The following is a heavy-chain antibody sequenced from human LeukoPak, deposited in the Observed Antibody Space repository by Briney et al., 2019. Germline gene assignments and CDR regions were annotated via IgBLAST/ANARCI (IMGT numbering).Heavy chain of an antibody. D-gene: IGHD3-10*01. Sequence: PGGSLRLSCAASGFTFSGYGMHWVRQAPGKGLEWVAVIWYDGSNKYYADSVKGRFTISRDNAKNTLYLQMNSLRAEDTAVYYCARDPGDSYGVDVWGQGTTVTASS. CDR1: GFTFSGYG. J-gene: IGHJ6*02. CDR3: ARDPGDSYGVDV. V-gene: IGHV3-33*01. CDR2: IWYDGSNK.